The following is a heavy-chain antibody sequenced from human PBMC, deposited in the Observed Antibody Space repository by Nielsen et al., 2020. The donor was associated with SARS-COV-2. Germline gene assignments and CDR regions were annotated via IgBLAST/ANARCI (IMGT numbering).Heavy chain of an antibody. CDR2: ISYSGST. V-gene: IGHV4-31*03. CDR3: ASGDLVVVPSPLLGLGPIFYYFCLDV. D-gene: IGHD2-2*02. CDR1: GGSITYGGYY. J-gene: IGHJ6*03. Sequence: SETLSLTCTVSGGSITYGGYYWSWIRQHPGKGHEWIGFISYSGSTYFNPSLASRASISLDTSQNQFSLRLTSVSAADTAVYFCASGDLVVVPSPLLGLGPIFYYFCLDVWGKGTTVIVSS.